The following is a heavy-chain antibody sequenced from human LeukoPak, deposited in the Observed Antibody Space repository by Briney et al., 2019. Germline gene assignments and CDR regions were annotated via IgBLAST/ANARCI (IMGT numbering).Heavy chain of an antibody. CDR1: GFTFSDYY. V-gene: IGHV3-11*01. J-gene: IGHJ5*02. Sequence: GGSLRLSCAASGFTFSDYYMSWIRQAPGKGLEWVSYISSSGSTIYYADSVKGRFTISRDNAKNSLYLQMNSLRAEDTAVYYCARVVVAATNWFDLWGQGTLVTVFS. CDR2: ISSSGSTI. CDR3: ARVVVAATNWFDL. D-gene: IGHD2-15*01.